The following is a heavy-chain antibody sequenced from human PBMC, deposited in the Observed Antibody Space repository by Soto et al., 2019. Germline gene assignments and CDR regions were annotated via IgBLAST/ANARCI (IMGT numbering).Heavy chain of an antibody. Sequence: GGSLRLSCAASGFTFSSYGMHWVRQAPGKGLEWVAVIWYDGSNKYYADSVKGRFTISRDNSKNTLYLQMNSLRAEDTAVYYCARGSSRFGYYYYYMDVWGKGTTVTVSS. J-gene: IGHJ6*03. CDR2: IWYDGSNK. CDR3: ARGSSRFGYYYYYMDV. CDR1: GFTFSSYG. D-gene: IGHD3-10*01. V-gene: IGHV3-33*01.